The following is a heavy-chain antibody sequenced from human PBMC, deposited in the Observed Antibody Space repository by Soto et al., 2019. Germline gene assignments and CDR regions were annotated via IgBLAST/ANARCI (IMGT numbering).Heavy chain of an antibody. V-gene: IGHV3-15*01. D-gene: IGHD3-3*01. CDR2: SKPKTDLGETI. CDR3: STAGQWYFWTASYFEH. J-gene: IGHJ4*02. Sequence: GGYLLLPCAASGFPLSSYAITWVRQAPEKGLGWVGRSKPKTDLGETIQSAASVKGRFIISRDDSKDILYLEMNSLKTDDTGVYYCSTAGQWYFWTASYFEHWGQGTPVTVSS. CDR1: GFPLSSYA.